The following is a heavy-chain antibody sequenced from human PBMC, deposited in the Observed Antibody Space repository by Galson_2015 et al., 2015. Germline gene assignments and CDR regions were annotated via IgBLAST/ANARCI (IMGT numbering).Heavy chain of an antibody. J-gene: IGHJ4*02. CDR3: ARARLQWLVVDY. V-gene: IGHV1-2*04. CDR2: INPNSGGT. CDR1: GYTFTSYD. Sequence: SVKVSCKASGYTFTSYDISWVRQAPGQGLEWMGWINPNSGGTNYAQKFQGWVTMTRDTSISTAYMELSRLRSDDTAVYYCARARLQWLVVDYWGQGTLVTVSS. D-gene: IGHD6-19*01.